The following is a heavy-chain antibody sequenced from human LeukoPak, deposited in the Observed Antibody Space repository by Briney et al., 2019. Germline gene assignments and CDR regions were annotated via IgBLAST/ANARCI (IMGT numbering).Heavy chain of an antibody. CDR2: INPNSGGT. CDR1: GYTFTGYY. CDR3: AKTTVTTLAALFDY. V-gene: IGHV1-2*06. J-gene: IGHJ4*02. D-gene: IGHD4-17*01. Sequence: EASVKVSCKASGYTFTGYYMHWVRQAPGQGLEWMGRINPNSGGTNYAQKFQGRVTMTRDTSISTAYMELSRLRSDDTAVYYCAKTTVTTLAALFDYWGQGTLVTVSS.